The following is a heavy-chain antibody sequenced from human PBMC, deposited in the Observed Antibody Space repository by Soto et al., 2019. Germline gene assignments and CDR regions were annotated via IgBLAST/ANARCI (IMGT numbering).Heavy chain of an antibody. J-gene: IGHJ5*02. CDR2: IVVGSGNT. Sequence: QMQLVQSGPEVKKPGTSVKVSCKASGFTFTSSAVQWVRQARGQRLEWIGWIVVGSGNTNYAQKFQERVTITRDMSTSTAYMELSSLRSEDTAVYYCAAETKRPYYYDSSGFDPWGQGTLVTVSS. V-gene: IGHV1-58*01. CDR3: AAETKRPYYYDSSGFDP. CDR1: GFTFTSSA. D-gene: IGHD3-22*01.